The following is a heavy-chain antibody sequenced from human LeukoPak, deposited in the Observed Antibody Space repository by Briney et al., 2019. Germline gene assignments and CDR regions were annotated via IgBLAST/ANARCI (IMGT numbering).Heavy chain of an antibody. CDR3: ARGHFDWFPHSYYFDY. D-gene: IGHD3-9*01. Sequence: SETLSLTCAVYGGSFSGYYWSWIRQPPGKGLEWIGEINHSGSTNYNPSLKSRVTISVDTSKNQFSLKLSSVTAADTAVYYCARGHFDWFPHSYYFDYWGQGTLVTVSS. CDR1: GGSFSGYY. V-gene: IGHV4-34*01. J-gene: IGHJ4*02. CDR2: INHSGST.